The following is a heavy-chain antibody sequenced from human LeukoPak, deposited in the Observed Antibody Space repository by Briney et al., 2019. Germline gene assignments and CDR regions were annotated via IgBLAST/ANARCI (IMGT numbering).Heavy chain of an antibody. CDR3: ARNSRIAAAGTLDY. D-gene: IGHD6-13*01. CDR2: INHSGST. V-gene: IGHV4-30-2*01. J-gene: IGHJ4*02. Sequence: PSETLSLTCAVSGGSISSGGYSWSWIRQPPGKGLEWIGYINHSGSTNYNPSLKSRVTISVDTSKNQFSLKLSSVTAADTAVYYCARNSRIAAAGTLDYWGQGTLVTVSS. CDR1: GGSISSGGYS.